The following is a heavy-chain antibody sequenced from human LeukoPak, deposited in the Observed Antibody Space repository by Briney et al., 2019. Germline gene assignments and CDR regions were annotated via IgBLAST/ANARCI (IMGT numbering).Heavy chain of an antibody. CDR1: GGSLSSSSYY. CDR2: IYYSGST. J-gene: IGHJ4*02. CDR3: ARQDNYDIFY. Sequence: PSETLSLTCTVSGGSLSSSSYYWASVRQPPGKGLEWIVSIYYSGSTYYHPSLKSRVTISVDTSKNQFSLKLSTVTAEDTAVYYCARQDNYDIFYWGQGTLVTVA. V-gene: IGHV4-39*01. D-gene: IGHD3-9*01.